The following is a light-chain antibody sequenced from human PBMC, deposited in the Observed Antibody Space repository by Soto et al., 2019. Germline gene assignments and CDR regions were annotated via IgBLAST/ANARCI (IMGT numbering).Light chain of an antibody. J-gene: IGLJ3*02. CDR3: SSYTSSSSPWV. CDR2: EVS. CDR1: SSDVGDYNY. V-gene: IGLV2-14*01. Sequence: QSVLTQPASVSGSPGQSITISCTETSSDVGDYNYVSWYQQHPGKAPKLMIYEVSNRPSGVSNRFSGSKSDNTASLTISGLQAEDEADYYCSSYTSSSSPWVFGGGTKVTVL.